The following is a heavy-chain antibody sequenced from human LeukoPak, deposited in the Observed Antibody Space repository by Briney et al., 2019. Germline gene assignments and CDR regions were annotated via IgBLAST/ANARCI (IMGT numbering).Heavy chain of an antibody. CDR2: ISGSGGST. V-gene: IGHV3-23*01. CDR3: AKDLVLMVYAKPNYGMDV. J-gene: IGHJ6*02. D-gene: IGHD2-8*01. CDR1: GFTFSSYA. Sequence: GGSLRLSCAASGFTFSSYAMSWVRQAPGKGLEWVSPISGSGGSTYYAESVKGRFTISRDNSKNTLYLQMNSLRAEDTAVYYCAKDLVLMVYAKPNYGMDVWGQGATVTVSS.